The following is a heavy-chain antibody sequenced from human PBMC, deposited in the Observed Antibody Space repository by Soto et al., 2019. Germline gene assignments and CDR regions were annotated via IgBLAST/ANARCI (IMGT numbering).Heavy chain of an antibody. Sequence: QVQLQESGPGLVKPSETLSLTCTVSGVSITSYYWSWIRQPAGKGLEWIGRIYSSGSTNYNPSLKSRVTMSMDTSKSQFSLKLSSVTAADTAVYYCACLYNWNGWSDYWGQGTLVTVSS. CDR3: ACLYNWNGWSDY. V-gene: IGHV4-4*07. CDR1: GVSITSYY. CDR2: IYSSGST. J-gene: IGHJ4*02. D-gene: IGHD1-20*01.